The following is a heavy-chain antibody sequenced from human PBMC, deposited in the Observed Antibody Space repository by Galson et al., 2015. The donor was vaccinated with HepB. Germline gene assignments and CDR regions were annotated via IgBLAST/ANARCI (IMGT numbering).Heavy chain of an antibody. CDR1: GYSFTSYW. D-gene: IGHD6-13*01. J-gene: IGHJ4*02. V-gene: IGHV5-10-1*01. CDR3: ARQEGQQLALGY. CDR2: IDPSDSYT. Sequence: QSGAEVKKPGESLRISCKGSGYSFTSYWISWVRQMPGKGLEWMGRIDPSDSYTNYSPSFQGHVSISADKSISTAYLQWSSLKASDTAMYYCARQEGQQLALGYWGQGTLVTVSS.